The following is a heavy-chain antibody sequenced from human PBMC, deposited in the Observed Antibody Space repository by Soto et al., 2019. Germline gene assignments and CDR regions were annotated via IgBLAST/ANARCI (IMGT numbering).Heavy chain of an antibody. D-gene: IGHD3-3*01. CDR3: ARKGGCYDVCRRLSGLAS. CDR1: GGSISSYY. V-gene: IGHV4-59*01. J-gene: IGHJ5*01. Sequence: SASLSLTCTVSGGSISSYYWSWIRQPPGKGLEWIGYIYYSGSTNYNPSLKSRVTISVDTSKNQFSLKLSSVTAADTAVYYCARKGGCYDVCRRLSGLASCGQETLVTLSA. CDR2: IYYSGST.